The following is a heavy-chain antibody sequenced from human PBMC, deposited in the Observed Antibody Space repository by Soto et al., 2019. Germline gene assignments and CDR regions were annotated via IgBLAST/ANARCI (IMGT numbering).Heavy chain of an antibody. CDR1: GGTFSSYA. Sequence: QVQLVQSGAEVKKPGSSVKVSCKASGGTFSSYAISWVRQAPGQGREWMGGIIPIFGTANYAQKFQGRVTITADESTSTAYMELSSLRSEDTAVYYCAREGIYCSGGSCYYDYWGQGTLVTVSS. V-gene: IGHV1-69*01. CDR2: IIPIFGTA. D-gene: IGHD2-15*01. J-gene: IGHJ4*02. CDR3: AREGIYCSGGSCYYDY.